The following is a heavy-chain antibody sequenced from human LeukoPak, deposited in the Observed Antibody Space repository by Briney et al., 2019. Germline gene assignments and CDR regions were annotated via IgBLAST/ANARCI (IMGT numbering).Heavy chain of an antibody. CDR1: GYTFTSYD. V-gene: IGHV1-8*01. J-gene: IGHJ4*01. CDR2: MNPNSGNT. D-gene: IGHD3-22*01. Sequence: ASVKVSCKASGYTFTSYDINWVRQATGQGLEWMGWMNPNSGNTGYAQKFQGRVTMTRNTSISTAYMELSSLRSEDTAVYYCARGVWGYYYDSSGYYWFDYWGHGTLVTVSS. CDR3: ARGVWGYYYDSSGYYWFDY.